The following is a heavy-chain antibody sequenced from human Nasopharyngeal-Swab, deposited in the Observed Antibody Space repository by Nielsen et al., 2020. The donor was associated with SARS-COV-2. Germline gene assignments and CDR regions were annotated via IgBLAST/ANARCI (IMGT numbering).Heavy chain of an antibody. D-gene: IGHD5-12*01. CDR1: GYSFTCYW. Sequence: GESLKFFCWGSGYSFTCYWIAWVRQMSGKGPEWVGIIYPRDSDTIYSPFFQGQVTISADKSISTAYLQWSSLKATDTAMYYCVRPEGVATSFKYYFQYGMDVWGQGTMVTVPS. CDR2: IYPRDSDT. J-gene: IGHJ6*02. CDR3: VRPEGVATSFKYYFQYGMDV. V-gene: IGHV5-51*01.